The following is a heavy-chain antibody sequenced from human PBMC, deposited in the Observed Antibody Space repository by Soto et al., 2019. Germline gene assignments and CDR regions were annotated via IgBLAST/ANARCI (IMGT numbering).Heavy chain of an antibody. D-gene: IGHD3-22*01. CDR3: ARMYYDSSGPYFDY. Sequence: PSETLSLTCAVSGGSISSGGYSWSWIRQPPGKGLEWIGYIYHSGSTYYNPSLKSRVTISVDRSKNQFSLKLSSVTAADTAVYYCARMYYDSSGPYFDYWGQGTLVTVSS. J-gene: IGHJ4*02. V-gene: IGHV4-30-2*01. CDR1: GGSISSGGYS. CDR2: IYHSGST.